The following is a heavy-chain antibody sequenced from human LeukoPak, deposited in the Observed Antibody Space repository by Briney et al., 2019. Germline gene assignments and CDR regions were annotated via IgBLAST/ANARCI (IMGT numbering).Heavy chain of an antibody. Sequence: GGSLRLSCAASGFTFSDYYMSWIRQAPGKGLEWVSYISSSGSTIYYADSVKGRFTISRDNAKNSLYLQMNSLRDEDTAVYYCARESGYSGYDYTFDYWGQGTLVTVSS. CDR3: ARESGYSGYDYTFDY. J-gene: IGHJ4*02. CDR1: GFTFSDYY. CDR2: ISSSGSTI. D-gene: IGHD5-12*01. V-gene: IGHV3-11*04.